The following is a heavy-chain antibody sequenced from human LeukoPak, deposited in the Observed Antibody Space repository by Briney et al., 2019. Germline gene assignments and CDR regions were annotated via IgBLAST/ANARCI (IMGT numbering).Heavy chain of an antibody. J-gene: IGHJ4*02. CDR2: ITTTDTTK. CDR1: GFTFSSYE. Sequence: GGSLRLSCAASGFTFSSYEMNWVRQGPGKGLEWISYITTTDTTKYYTDSVKGRFTISRDNAKNTLYLQMNSLRAEDTAVYYCAKDYLWRGVAGPDYWGQGTLVTVSS. V-gene: IGHV3-48*03. CDR3: AKDYLWRGVAGPDY. D-gene: IGHD6-19*01.